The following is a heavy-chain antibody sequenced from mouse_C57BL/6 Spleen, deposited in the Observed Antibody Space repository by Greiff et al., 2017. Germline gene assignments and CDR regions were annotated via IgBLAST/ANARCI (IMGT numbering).Heavy chain of an antibody. CDR1: GFTFSSYA. CDR2: ISSGGDYI. Sequence: EVQRVESGAGLVKPGGSLKLSCAASGFTFSSYAMSWVRQTPVKRLEWVAYISSGGDYIYYADTVKGRFTISRDNARNTLYLQMSSLKSEDTAMYYCTRDGDYGGSFDYWGQGTTLTVSS. CDR3: TRDGDYGGSFDY. J-gene: IGHJ2*01. V-gene: IGHV5-9-1*02. D-gene: IGHD2-13*01.